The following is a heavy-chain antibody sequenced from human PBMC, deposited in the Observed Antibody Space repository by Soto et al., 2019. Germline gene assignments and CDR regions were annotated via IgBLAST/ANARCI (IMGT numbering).Heavy chain of an antibody. D-gene: IGHD5-12*01. J-gene: IGHJ4*02. CDR1: GGSISSSSYY. Sequence: QLQLQESGPGLVKPSETLSLTCIVSGGSISSSSYYWGWIRQPPGKGLEWIGRIYYSGTTYYNPSLKSRVAIAVDTSKNRFSLKPSSVTAANTAVYYCARLPYGYEYYCDYWGQETLVTVSS. CDR3: ARLPYGYEYYCDY. V-gene: IGHV4-39*01. CDR2: IYYSGTT.